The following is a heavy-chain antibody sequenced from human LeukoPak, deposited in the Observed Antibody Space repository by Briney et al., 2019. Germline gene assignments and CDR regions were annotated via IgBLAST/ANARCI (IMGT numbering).Heavy chain of an antibody. CDR1: GGSISSYY. CDR2: IYYSGST. D-gene: IGHD2-15*01. V-gene: IGHV4-59*01. Sequence: SETLSLTCTVSGGSISSYYWSWIRQPPGKGLEWIGYIYYSGSTNCNPSLKSRVTISVDTSKNQFSLKLSSVTAADTAVYYCARGEGGSIDYYFDYWGQGTLVTVSS. CDR3: ARGEGGSIDYYFDY. J-gene: IGHJ4*02.